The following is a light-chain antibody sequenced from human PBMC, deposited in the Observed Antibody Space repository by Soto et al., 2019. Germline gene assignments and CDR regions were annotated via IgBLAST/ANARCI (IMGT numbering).Light chain of an antibody. CDR3: QTWGTGIQV. J-gene: IGLJ3*02. Sequence: QLVLTQSPSASASLGASVKLTCTLSSGHSSYAIAWHQQQPEKGPRYLMRLSSDGTHVKGAGIPDRFSGSSSGAERYLTISGLQSEDEADYYCQTWGTGIQVFGGGTKLTVL. CDR1: SGHSSYA. V-gene: IGLV4-69*01. CDR2: LSSDGTH.